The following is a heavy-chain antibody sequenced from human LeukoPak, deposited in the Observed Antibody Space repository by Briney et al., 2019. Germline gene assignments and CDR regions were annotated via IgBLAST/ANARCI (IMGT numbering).Heavy chain of an antibody. D-gene: IGHD2-21*02. Sequence: GGSLRLSCAASGFTFSSYSMNWVRQAPGKGLEWVSYISSSSSTIYYADSVKGRFTISRDNAKNSLYLQMNSLRDEDTAAYYCARAWYCGGDCYWKGYFDYWGQGTLVTVSS. J-gene: IGHJ4*02. CDR1: GFTFSSYS. CDR3: ARAWYCGGDCYWKGYFDY. CDR2: ISSSSSTI. V-gene: IGHV3-48*02.